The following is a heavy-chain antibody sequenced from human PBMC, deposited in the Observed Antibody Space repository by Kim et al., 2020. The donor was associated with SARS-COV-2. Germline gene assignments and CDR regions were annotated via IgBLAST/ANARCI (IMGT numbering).Heavy chain of an antibody. J-gene: IGHJ6*02. V-gene: IGHV4-30-2*01. CDR2: IYYSGST. D-gene: IGHD3-10*01. CDR1: GGSISSGGYS. Sequence: SETLSLTCAVSGGSISSGGYSWSWIRQPPGKGLEWIGYIYYSGSTYYNPSLKSRVTISVDRSKNQFSLKLSSVTAADTAMYYCARGYGSGSPYGMDVWGQGTTVTVSS. CDR3: ARGYGSGSPYGMDV.